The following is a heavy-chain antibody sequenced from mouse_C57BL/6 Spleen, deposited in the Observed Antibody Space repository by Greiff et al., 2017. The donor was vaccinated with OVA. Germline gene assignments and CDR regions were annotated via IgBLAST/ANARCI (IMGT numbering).Heavy chain of an antibody. V-gene: IGHV1-82*01. Sequence: QVQLQQSGPELVKPGASVKISCKASGYAFSSSWMNWVKQRPGKGLEWIGRIYPGDGDTNYNGNFKGKATLTADKSSSTAYMQLSSLTSEDSAVYFCARADYDYDGAMDYWGQGTSVTVSS. CDR2: IYPGDGDT. CDR3: ARADYDYDGAMDY. CDR1: GYAFSSSW. D-gene: IGHD2-4*01. J-gene: IGHJ4*01.